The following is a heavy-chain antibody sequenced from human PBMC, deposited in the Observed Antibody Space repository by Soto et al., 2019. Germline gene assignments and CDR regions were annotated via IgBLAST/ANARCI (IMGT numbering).Heavy chain of an antibody. V-gene: IGHV3-33*01. CDR1: GFIFSTYG. J-gene: IGHJ6*03. CDR3: ARPAGHYYYYMDV. Sequence: QEQLVESGGGVVQSGRSLRLSCAASGFIFSTYGMHWVRQAPGKGLEWVALIWHDGSEKYYADSVKGRFTITRDNYKNTLYLQMNSLRAEDTAVYFCARPAGHYYYYMDVWGIGTTVTVSS. CDR2: IWHDGSEK. D-gene: IGHD6-13*01.